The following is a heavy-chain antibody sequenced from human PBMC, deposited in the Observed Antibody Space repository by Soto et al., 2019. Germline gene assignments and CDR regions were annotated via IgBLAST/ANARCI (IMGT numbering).Heavy chain of an antibody. Sequence: GGSLRLSCVASGITFSNNWMRWVRQAPGKGLEWVANIKPDGSKKYYVDSVKGRFTISRDTTKNSLYLQMDSLRVEDTAVYYCANSPWGVAGIDYWGQGTKVTVSS. D-gene: IGHD3-10*01. V-gene: IGHV3-7*01. CDR2: IKPDGSKK. J-gene: IGHJ4*02. CDR1: GITFSNNW. CDR3: ANSPWGVAGIDY.